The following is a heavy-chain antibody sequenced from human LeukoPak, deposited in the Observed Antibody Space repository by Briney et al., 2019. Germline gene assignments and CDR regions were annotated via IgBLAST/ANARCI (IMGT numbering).Heavy chain of an antibody. CDR3: ARSTVAGTRKVDY. Sequence: SSETLSLTCTVSGGSISSSTYYWGWIRQPPGKGLEWIGSIYYSGSTYYNPSLRSRVTISVDTSKNQFSLRLSSVTAADTAVYYCARSTVAGTRKVDYWGQGTLATVSS. V-gene: IGHV4-39*01. D-gene: IGHD6-19*01. J-gene: IGHJ4*02. CDR1: GGSISSSTYY. CDR2: IYYSGST.